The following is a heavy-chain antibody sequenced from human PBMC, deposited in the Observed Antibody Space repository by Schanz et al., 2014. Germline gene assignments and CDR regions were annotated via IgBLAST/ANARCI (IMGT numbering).Heavy chain of an antibody. J-gene: IGHJ1*01. V-gene: IGHV3-23*04. CDR1: GFTFSSYA. CDR3: AKDHAGSDILTALGN. CDR2: ISGSGGSA. Sequence: VQLVESGGGVVQPGGSLRLSCAASGFTFSSYAMTWVRQAPGKGLDWVSAISGSGGSAYDADSVKGRFTISSNNSKNTLYLQMSSQRAEDTAVYYCAKDHAGSDILTALGNWGQGTLVTVSS. D-gene: IGHD3-9*01.